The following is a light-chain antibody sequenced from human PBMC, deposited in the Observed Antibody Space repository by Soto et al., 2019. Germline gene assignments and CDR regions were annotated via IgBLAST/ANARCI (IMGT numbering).Light chain of an antibody. CDR2: GAS. J-gene: IGKJ1*01. V-gene: IGKV3-20*01. Sequence: EIVLTQSPGTLSLSPGERATLSCRASQSVRNSLAWFQQKPGQAPRLLIYGASSRAAGIPDRFSGSGSGTDFTLTISRLEPEDFAVYYCQQYGRSHWTFGQGTKVDIK. CDR1: QSVRNS. CDR3: QQYGRSHWT.